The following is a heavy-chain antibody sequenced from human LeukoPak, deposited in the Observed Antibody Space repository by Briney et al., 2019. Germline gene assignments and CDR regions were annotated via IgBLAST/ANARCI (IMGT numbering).Heavy chain of an antibody. D-gene: IGHD2-2*01. J-gene: IGHJ3*02. CDR2: IYTSGST. CDR1: GGSISSGSYY. Sequence: PSETLSLTCTVSGGSISSGSYYWSWIRQPAGKGLEWIGRIYTSGSTNYNPSLKSRVTISVDTSKNQFSLKLSSVTAADTAVYYCASRIVPAALGDAFDIWGQGTMVTVSS. CDR3: ASRIVPAALGDAFDI. V-gene: IGHV4-61*02.